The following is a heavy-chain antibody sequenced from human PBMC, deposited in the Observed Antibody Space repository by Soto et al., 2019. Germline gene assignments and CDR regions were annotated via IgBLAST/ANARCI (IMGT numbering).Heavy chain of an antibody. CDR2: IISLFGTP. Sequence: QVQLVQSGGEVKKPGSSVKVSCKASGDTFTNHVFNWVRQAPGQGLEWMGGIISLFGTPNYSQRFQGRVTITADDSTDTSYMELSSLRSEDTAVYYCAGDLGSGYGRGDYWGQGTLVTVSS. J-gene: IGHJ4*02. V-gene: IGHV1-69*12. CDR1: GDTFTNHV. CDR3: AGDLGSGYGRGDY. D-gene: IGHD3-22*01.